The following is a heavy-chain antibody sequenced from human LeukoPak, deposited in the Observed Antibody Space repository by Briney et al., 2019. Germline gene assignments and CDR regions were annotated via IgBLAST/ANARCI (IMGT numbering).Heavy chain of an antibody. CDR3: ARTTAGGHCSNNNCPGPWYFDY. Sequence: ASVTVTCQGSGWTLTGYYMHWVRQAPGQGLEWLGWINLNSGDTTYLPLFQGKVSMTRDTSISTTYMDLSSLRSDDTAVYYCARTTAGGHCSNNNCPGPWYFDYWGQGTLVTVSS. V-gene: IGHV1-2*02. J-gene: IGHJ4*02. D-gene: IGHD2-2*01. CDR2: INLNSGDT. CDR1: GWTLTGYY.